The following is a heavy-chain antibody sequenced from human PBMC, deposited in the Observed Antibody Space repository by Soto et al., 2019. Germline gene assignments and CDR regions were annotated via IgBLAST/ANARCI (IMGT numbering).Heavy chain of an antibody. CDR3: AREREMLYYYYGLDV. J-gene: IGHJ6*02. CDR1: GYTFTTYG. V-gene: IGHV1-18*01. Sequence: QVQLVQSGAEVRKPGASVKVSCKASGYTFTTYGISWVRQAPGQGLEWMGWISGYNGHTKYAQKFQGRVAMTTATSTRTVYVDLRSLRSDDTAVYYCAREREMLYYYYGLDVWGQGTTVTVSS. CDR2: ISGYNGHT. D-gene: IGHD1-26*01.